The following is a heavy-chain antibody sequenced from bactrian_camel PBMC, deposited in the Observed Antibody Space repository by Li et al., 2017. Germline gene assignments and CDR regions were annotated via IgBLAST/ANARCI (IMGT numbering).Heavy chain of an antibody. V-gene: IGHV3-3*01. CDR1: GYTFSKHF. CDR2: VHASSGRS. Sequence: HVQLVESGGGSVQAGESPRLSCVSSGYTFSKHFMAWFRQVPGKERELIASVHASSGRSYYADSVKGRFTISQDKAKNTLYLQMNSLKPEDTAVYYCAADAGEWVECKDADRGQGTQVTVS. J-gene: IGHJ4*01. D-gene: IGHD3*01. CDR3: AADAGEWVECKDAD.